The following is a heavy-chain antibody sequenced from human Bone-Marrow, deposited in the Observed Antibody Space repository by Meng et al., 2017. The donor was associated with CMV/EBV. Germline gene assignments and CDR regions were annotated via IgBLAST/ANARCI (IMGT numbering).Heavy chain of an antibody. J-gene: IGHJ4*02. V-gene: IGHV1-18*01. CDR2: INAYNGNT. CDR1: GYTFTSYG. Sequence: QVQLVQSGPEVKKPGDSVKASCNASGYTFTSYGISWVRQAPGQGLHWMAWINAYNGNTNYAQKFQGRVTMTTDTSTSTAYMELRSLRSDDTAVYYCARGGQQLVLGHFDYWGQGTLVTVSS. CDR3: ARGGQQLVLGHFDY. D-gene: IGHD6-13*01.